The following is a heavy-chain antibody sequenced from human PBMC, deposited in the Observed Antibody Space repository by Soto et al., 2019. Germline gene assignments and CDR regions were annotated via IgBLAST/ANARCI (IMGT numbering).Heavy chain of an antibody. CDR1: GFTFSSYS. J-gene: IGHJ3*02. D-gene: IGHD6-13*01. CDR2: ISSSSSYI. Sequence: GGSLRLSCAASGFTFSSYSMNWVRQAPGKGLEWVSSISSSSSYIYYADSVKGRFTISRDNAKNSLYLQMNSLRAEDTAVYYCARVFWGSSSSSYSYAFDIWGQGTMVTVSS. CDR3: ARVFWGSSSSSYSYAFDI. V-gene: IGHV3-21*01.